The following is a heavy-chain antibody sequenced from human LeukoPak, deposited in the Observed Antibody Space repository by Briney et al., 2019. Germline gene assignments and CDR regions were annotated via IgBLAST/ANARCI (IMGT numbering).Heavy chain of an antibody. CDR2: IHHSGST. Sequence: SWTRPLTGVSMGGSSIVYNWGWSGHPPGKGLESIGEIHHSGSTNYNPSLKSRVTISVDTSKNQFSLKLSSVTAADTAVYYCARGARHFDLWGRGTLVTVSS. J-gene: IGHJ2*01. CDR3: ARGARHFDL. CDR1: GGSSIVYN. V-gene: IGHV4-34*01.